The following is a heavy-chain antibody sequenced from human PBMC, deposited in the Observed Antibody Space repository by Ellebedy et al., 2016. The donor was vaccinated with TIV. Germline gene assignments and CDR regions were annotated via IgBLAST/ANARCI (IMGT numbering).Heavy chain of an antibody. CDR3: ARADYYASGGFDY. CDR1: GGSISTYY. CDR2: IYYSGTT. V-gene: IGHV4-59*01. D-gene: IGHD3-10*01. J-gene: IGHJ4*02. Sequence: SETLSLTCTVSGGSISTYYWTWIRQPPGKGLEWIGNIYYSGTTNYNPSLKSRVTMSVDTSKNQFSLKLSPVTAADTAVYYCARADYYASGGFDYWGRGTLVTVSS.